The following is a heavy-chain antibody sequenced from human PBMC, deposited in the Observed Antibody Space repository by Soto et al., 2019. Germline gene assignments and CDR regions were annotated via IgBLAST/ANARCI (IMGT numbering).Heavy chain of an antibody. J-gene: IGHJ4*02. CDR1: GGSFSGYY. V-gene: IGHV4-34*01. CDR3: ARGYSSSWYDY. D-gene: IGHD6-13*01. Sequence: SETLSLTCAVYGGSFSGYYWSWIRQPPGKGLEWIGEINHSGSTNYNPSLKSRVTISVDTSKNQFSLKLSSVTAADTAVYYCARGYSSSWYDYWGQGTLVTVSS. CDR2: INHSGST.